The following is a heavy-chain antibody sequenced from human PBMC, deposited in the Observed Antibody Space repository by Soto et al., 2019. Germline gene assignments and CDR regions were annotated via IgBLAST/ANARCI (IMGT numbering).Heavy chain of an antibody. J-gene: IGHJ6*02. CDR1: GYTFTSYG. CDR2: ISAYKGNT. V-gene: IGHV1-18*01. CDR3: ARCQSTSCYRRGWYYYYGMDV. Sequence: QVQLVQSGAEVKKPGASVKVSCKASGYTFTSYGISWVRQAPGQVLEWMGWISAYKGNTNYAQKLKGRVTMTTDTSTSTAYMELRSLRSDDTAVYYCARCQSTSCYRRGWYYYYGMDVWGQGTTVTVSS. D-gene: IGHD2-2*02.